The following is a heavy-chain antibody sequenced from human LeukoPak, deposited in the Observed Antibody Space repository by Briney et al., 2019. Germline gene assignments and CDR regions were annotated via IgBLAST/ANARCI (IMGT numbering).Heavy chain of an antibody. CDR3: AKDLLTYYYDSSGPQMFDC. CDR2: ISGSGGST. J-gene: IGHJ4*02. Sequence: GGSLRLSCAASGFTFSNYAMSWVRQAPGEGLEWVSGISGSGGSTFYVDSVKGRFTISRDNSKNTLYLQMNSLRAEDTAVYYCAKDLLTYYYDSSGPQMFDCWGQGTLVTVSS. D-gene: IGHD3-22*01. CDR1: GFTFSNYA. V-gene: IGHV3-23*01.